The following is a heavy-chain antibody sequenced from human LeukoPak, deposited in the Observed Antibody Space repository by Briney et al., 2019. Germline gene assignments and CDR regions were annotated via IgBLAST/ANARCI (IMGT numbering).Heavy chain of an antibody. V-gene: IGHV3-9*03. J-gene: IGHJ4*02. CDR1: GFTFDDYA. CDR3: AKDVSLGYCSGGSCSAHFDY. CDR2: ISWNSGSI. D-gene: IGHD2-15*01. Sequence: PGGSLRLSCAASGFTFDDYAMHWVRQAPGKGLGWVSGISWNSGSIAYANSVKGRFTISRDNAKNSLYLQMNSLRPEDMALYYCAKDVSLGYCSGGSCSAHFDYWGRGTLVTVSS.